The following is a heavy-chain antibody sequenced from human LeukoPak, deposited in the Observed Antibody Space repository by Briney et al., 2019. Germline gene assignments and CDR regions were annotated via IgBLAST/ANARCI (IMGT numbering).Heavy chain of an antibody. V-gene: IGHV1-8*01. D-gene: IGHD5-12*01. CDR3: ARVPVDIVATTLRDYYYGMDV. CDR1: GYTFTSYD. CDR2: MNPNSGNT. J-gene: IGHJ6*02. Sequence: ASVKVSCKASGYTFTSYDINWVRQATGQGLGWMGWMNPNSGNTGYAQEFQGRVTMTRNTSISTAYMELSSLRSEDTAVYYCARVPVDIVATTLRDYYYGMDVWGQGTTVTVSS.